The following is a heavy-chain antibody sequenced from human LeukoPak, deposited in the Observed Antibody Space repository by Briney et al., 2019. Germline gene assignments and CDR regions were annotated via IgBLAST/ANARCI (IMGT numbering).Heavy chain of an antibody. V-gene: IGHV3-30*18. CDR1: GFTFSSYG. D-gene: IGHD3-16*02. Sequence: GGSLRLSCAASGFTFSSYGMHWVRQAPGKGLEWAAVISYDGSNKYYADSVKGRFTISRDNSKNTLYLQMNSLRAEDTAVYYCAKDRGRLGELSSYWGQGTLVTVSS. CDR3: AKDRGRLGELSSY. CDR2: ISYDGSNK. J-gene: IGHJ4*02.